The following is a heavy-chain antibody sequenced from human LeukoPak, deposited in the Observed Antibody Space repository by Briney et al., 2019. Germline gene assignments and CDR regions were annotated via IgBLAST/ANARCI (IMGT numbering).Heavy chain of an antibody. CDR1: GGSVSSGGYY. CDR2: IYYSGST. CDR3: AREPLLRYFDWLLAV. Sequence: SETLSLTCTVSGGSVSSGGYYWSWIRQPPGKGLEWIGYIYYSGSTNYNPSLKSRVTISVDTSKNQFSLKLSSVTAADTAVYYCAREPLLRYFDWLLAVWGKGTTVTVSS. D-gene: IGHD3-9*01. V-gene: IGHV4-61*08. J-gene: IGHJ6*04.